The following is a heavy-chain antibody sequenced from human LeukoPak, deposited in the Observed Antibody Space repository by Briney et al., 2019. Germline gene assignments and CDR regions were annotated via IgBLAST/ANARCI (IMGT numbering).Heavy chain of an antibody. CDR2: IYPGDSDT. J-gene: IGHJ3*02. D-gene: IGHD3-22*01. V-gene: IGHV5-51*01. Sequence: GESLKISCKGSGYSFTSYWIGWVRQMPGKGLEWMGIIYPGDSDTRYSPSFQGQVTISADKSISTAYLQWSSLKASDTAMYYCARLSYYYDSSGYFPSGSGGAFDIWGQGTMVTVSS. CDR3: ARLSYYYDSSGYFPSGSGGAFDI. CDR1: GYSFTSYW.